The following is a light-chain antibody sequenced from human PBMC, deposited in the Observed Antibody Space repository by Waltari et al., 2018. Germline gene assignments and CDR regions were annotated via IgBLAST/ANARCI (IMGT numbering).Light chain of an antibody. CDR1: QSVTTS. CDR2: DAS. CDR3: HQRTSWPLT. V-gene: IGKV3-11*01. J-gene: IGKJ4*01. Sequence: EIVLTQSPATLSLSPGERAILSCRASQSVTTSLAWYQQKPGQAPRLLIFDASDRATGVPARFSGSGSGTDFTLTISSLEPEDFAVYFCHQRTSWPLTFGGGTQVEFK.